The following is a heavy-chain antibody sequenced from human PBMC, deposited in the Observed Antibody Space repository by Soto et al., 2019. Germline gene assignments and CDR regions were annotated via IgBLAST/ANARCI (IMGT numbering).Heavy chain of an antibody. D-gene: IGHD2-8*01. CDR2: INPKSGGT. J-gene: IGHJ6*02. V-gene: IGHV1-2*04. CDR1: GYSFTTYG. Sequence: ASVKVSCKASGYSFTTYGMHWLRQAPGQGLEWLGRINPKSGGTSTAQKFQGWVTMTTDTSISTASMELTRLTSDDTAIYYCARGDSTDCSNGVCSFFYNHDMDVWGQGTTVTVSS. CDR3: ARGDSTDCSNGVCSFFYNHDMDV.